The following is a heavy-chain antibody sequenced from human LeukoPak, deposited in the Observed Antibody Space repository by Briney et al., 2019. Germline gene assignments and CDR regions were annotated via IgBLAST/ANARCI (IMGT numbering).Heavy chain of an antibody. CDR3: ARDRISIVVVPAAIFGYMDV. J-gene: IGHJ6*03. D-gene: IGHD2-2*02. CDR1: GFTFSSYS. CDR2: ISSSSSYI. V-gene: IGHV3-21*01. Sequence: GGSLRLSCAASGFTFSSYSMNWVRQAPGKGLEWVSSISSSSSYIYYADSVKGRFTISRDNAKNSLYLQMNSLRAEDTAVYYCARDRISIVVVPAAIFGYMDVWGKGTTVTVSS.